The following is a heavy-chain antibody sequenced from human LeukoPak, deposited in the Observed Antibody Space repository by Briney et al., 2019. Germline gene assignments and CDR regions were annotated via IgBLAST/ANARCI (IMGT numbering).Heavy chain of an antibody. V-gene: IGHV4-39*07. D-gene: IGHD3-3*01. CDR2: IYYSGST. J-gene: IGHJ4*02. CDR1: GGSVSSSTNY. CDR3: ARGSTILRFLEWLFDY. Sequence: PSETLSLTCTVSGGSVSSSTNYWGWILQPPGKGLEWIGTIYYSGSTYYNPSLKSRVSLSVDTSKNQFSLKLSSVTAADTAVYYCARGSTILRFLEWLFDYWGQGTLVTVSS.